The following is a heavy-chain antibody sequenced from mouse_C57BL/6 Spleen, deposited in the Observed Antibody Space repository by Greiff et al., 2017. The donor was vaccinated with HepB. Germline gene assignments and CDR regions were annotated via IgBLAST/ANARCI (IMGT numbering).Heavy chain of an antibody. J-gene: IGHJ4*01. D-gene: IGHD1-1*01. CDR1: GYSFTGYY. Sequence: EVQLKESGPELVKPGASVKISCKASGYSFTGYYMNWVKQSPEKSLEWIGEINPSTGGTTYNQKFKAKATLTVDKSSSTAYMQLKSLTSEDSAVYYCARSLGITTVVGAMDYWGQGTSVTVSS. V-gene: IGHV1-42*01. CDR3: ARSLGITTVVGAMDY. CDR2: INPSTGGT.